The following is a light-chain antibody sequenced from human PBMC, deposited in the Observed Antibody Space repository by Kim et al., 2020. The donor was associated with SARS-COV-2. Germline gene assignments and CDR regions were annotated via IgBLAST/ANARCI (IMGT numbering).Light chain of an antibody. V-gene: IGKV1-27*01. J-gene: IGKJ1*01. CDR3: QQFNSAPRT. Sequence: ASVGDRVTITCRATQDISTYLAWYQLKPGKVPKLLIYATSTLQSGVPSRFSGSGSGTDFTLTISSLQPEDVATYFCQQFNSAPRTFGQGTKVDIK. CDR1: QDISTY. CDR2: ATS.